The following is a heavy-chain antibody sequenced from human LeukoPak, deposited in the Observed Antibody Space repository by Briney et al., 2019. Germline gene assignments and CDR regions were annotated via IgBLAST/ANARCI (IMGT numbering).Heavy chain of an antibody. Sequence: GGSLRLSCAASGFTFSSYAMSWVRQAPGKGLEWVSAISGSGGSTYYADSVKGRFTISRDNSKNTLYLQMNSLRAEDTAVYYCAKDGVRDFWSGYLPIGYWGQGTLVTVSS. V-gene: IGHV3-23*01. CDR1: GFTFSSYA. J-gene: IGHJ4*02. CDR3: AKDGVRDFWSGYLPIGY. D-gene: IGHD3-3*01. CDR2: ISGSGGST.